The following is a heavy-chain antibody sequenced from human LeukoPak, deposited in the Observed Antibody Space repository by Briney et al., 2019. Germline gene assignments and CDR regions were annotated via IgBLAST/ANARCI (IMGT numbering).Heavy chain of an antibody. CDR2: IWYDGSNK. J-gene: IGHJ4*02. V-gene: IGHV3-33*01. D-gene: IGHD3-22*01. CDR3: ARSGDYYDSSGLDY. CDR1: GSTFSTYG. Sequence: GGSLRLSCAASGSTFSTYGMHWVRQAPGKGLERVAVIWYDGSNKQYADSVKGRFTISRDNSKNTLYLQVNSLRAEDTAVYYCARSGDYYDSSGLDYWGQGTPVTVSS.